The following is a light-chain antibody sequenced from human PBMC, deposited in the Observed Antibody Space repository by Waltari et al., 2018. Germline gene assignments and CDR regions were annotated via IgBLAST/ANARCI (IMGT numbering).Light chain of an antibody. V-gene: IGKV1-8*01. CDR3: QQYHTYPWT. Sequence: AIRMTQSPASLSAPPGDRVTISCRASQGVSTYLAWYQQKPGKAPSLLIYASSTLESGVPSKFSGSGSGTDFTLTISCLQSEDFATYYCQQYHTYPWTFGQGTKVEI. J-gene: IGKJ1*01. CDR1: QGVSTY. CDR2: ASS.